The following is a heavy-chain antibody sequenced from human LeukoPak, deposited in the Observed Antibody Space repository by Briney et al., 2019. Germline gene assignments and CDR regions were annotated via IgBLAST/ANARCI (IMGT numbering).Heavy chain of an antibody. V-gene: IGHV3-23*01. CDR1: GFTFSSYA. CDR2: ISDSGSGA. D-gene: IGHD1-26*01. CDR3: ARVVGNWLDP. Sequence: GGSLRLSCAASGFTFSSYAMSWVRQAPGKGLEWVSSISDSGSGAYYADSVKGRFTISRDNSKNTLYLQMNSLRAEDTAVYYCARVVGNWLDPWGQGTLVTVSS. J-gene: IGHJ5*02.